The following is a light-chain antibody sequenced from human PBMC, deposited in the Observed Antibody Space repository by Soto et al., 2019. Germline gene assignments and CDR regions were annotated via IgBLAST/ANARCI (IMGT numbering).Light chain of an antibody. Sequence: QPVLTQSPSASASLGASAKLNCTLSIGHSSYAIAWHQQQPEKGPRYLMKLNSDGSHSKGDGIPDRFSGSSSGAERYLTISSLQSEDEADYYCQTWGTGIHWVFGGGTKLTVL. V-gene: IGLV4-69*01. CDR3: QTWGTGIHWV. CDR1: IGHSSYA. CDR2: LNSDGSH. J-gene: IGLJ3*02.